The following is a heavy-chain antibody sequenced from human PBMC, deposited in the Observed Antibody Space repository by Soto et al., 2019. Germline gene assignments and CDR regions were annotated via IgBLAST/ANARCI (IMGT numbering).Heavy chain of an antibody. V-gene: IGHV1-69*05. CDR2: IIPIFGTA. CDR3: ARGVPDYYDSSGYPDY. J-gene: IGHJ4*02. Sequence: QVQLVQSGAEVKKPGSSVKVSCKASGGTFSSYAISWVRQAPGQGLEWMGGIIPIFGTANYAQKFQGRVTITXXEXTXXAYMELSSLRSEDTAVYYCARGVPDYYDSSGYPDYWGQGTLVTVSS. D-gene: IGHD3-22*01. CDR1: GGTFSSYA.